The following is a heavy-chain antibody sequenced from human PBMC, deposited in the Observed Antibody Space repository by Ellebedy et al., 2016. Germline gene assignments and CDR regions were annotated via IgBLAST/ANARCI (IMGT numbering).Heavy chain of an antibody. CDR1: AFTFSYYG. Sequence: GESLKISCAASAFTFSYYGMHWVRQAPGKGLEWVAVISNDGNNKYYTDSVKGRFTISRDNSRNTLYLQMNSLRAEDTAVYFCAGSSSGFDSGDYWGQGTRVTVSS. CDR3: AGSSSGFDSGDY. D-gene: IGHD6-19*01. V-gene: IGHV3-30*03. J-gene: IGHJ4*02. CDR2: ISNDGNNK.